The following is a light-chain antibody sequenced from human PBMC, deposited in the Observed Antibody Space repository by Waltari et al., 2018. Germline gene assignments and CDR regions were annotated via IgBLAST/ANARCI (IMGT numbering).Light chain of an antibody. J-gene: IGKJ5*01. Sequence: DTQMTQSPSSLSAAVGDRVTITCQATHDINYYLKWYQQKPGKAPKVLIYDASNLQTGVPPRFSGSGSGTDFTFTINSLQPEDVATYYCQQYDNLPITFGQGTRLDLK. CDR3: QQYDNLPIT. CDR1: HDINYY. V-gene: IGKV1-33*01. CDR2: DAS.